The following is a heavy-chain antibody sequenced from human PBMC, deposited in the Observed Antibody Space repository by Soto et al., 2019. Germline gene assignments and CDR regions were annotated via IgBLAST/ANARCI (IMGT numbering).Heavy chain of an antibody. D-gene: IGHD2-15*01. CDR1: GASVSTPTYY. CDR3: ARRNSGGNWLYP. CDR2: VSNSGST. V-gene: IGHV4-61*01. J-gene: IGHJ5*02. Sequence: SETLSLTCFVSGASVSTPTYYWTWIRQPPGKGLEWIGYVSNSGSTNYNPSLQSRVTISADTSKNQFSLKLHFVSAADTAIYYCARRNSGGNWLYPWGQGTLVTVSS.